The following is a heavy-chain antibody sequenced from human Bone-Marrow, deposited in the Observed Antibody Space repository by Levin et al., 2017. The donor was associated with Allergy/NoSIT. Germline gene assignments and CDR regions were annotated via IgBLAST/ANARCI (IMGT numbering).Heavy chain of an antibody. J-gene: IGHJ3*02. V-gene: IGHV3-43*01. D-gene: IGHD1-26*01. Sequence: GGSLRLSCAASGFIFDEYSMHWVRQAPGKGLEWVSLISWDGGSTYYADSVKGRFTISRDNSKNCLYLLMTSLRPDDSALYYCVKDMGAGAFDIWGKGTMVTVSS. CDR1: GFIFDEYS. CDR3: VKDMGAGAFDI. CDR2: ISWDGGST.